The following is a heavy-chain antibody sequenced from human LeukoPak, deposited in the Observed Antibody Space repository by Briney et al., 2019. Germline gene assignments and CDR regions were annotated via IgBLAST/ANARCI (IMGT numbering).Heavy chain of an antibody. V-gene: IGHV1-2*02. Sequence: ASVKVSCKASGYTFTGYYMHWVRQAPGQGLEWMGWINPNSGGTNYAQKFQGRVTMTRDTSISTAYMELSRLRSDDTAVYYCARINVIGSGSHGYWGQGTLVTVSS. CDR2: INPNSGGT. CDR3: ARINVIGSGSHGY. D-gene: IGHD3-10*01. J-gene: IGHJ4*02. CDR1: GYTFTGYY.